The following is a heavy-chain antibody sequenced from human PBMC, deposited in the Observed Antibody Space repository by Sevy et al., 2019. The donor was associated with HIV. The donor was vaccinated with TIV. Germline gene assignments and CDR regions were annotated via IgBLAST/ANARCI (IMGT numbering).Heavy chain of an antibody. D-gene: IGHD3-16*01. V-gene: IGHV3-21*01. CDR1: GFTFSNYN. CDR2: ITSSSKFK. J-gene: IGHJ6*02. CDR3: ARAGGLVDGGMDV. Sequence: SLRLSCAASGFTFSNYNMNWVRQAPGKGLEWVSSITSSSKFKYYADSLKGRLTISRDDAKNSVFLQINSLRVEDTAVYYCARAGGLVDGGMDVWGQGTTVTVSS.